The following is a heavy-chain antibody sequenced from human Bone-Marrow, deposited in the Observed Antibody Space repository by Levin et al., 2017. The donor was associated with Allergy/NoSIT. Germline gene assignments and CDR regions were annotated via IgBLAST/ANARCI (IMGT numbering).Heavy chain of an antibody. CDR1: GFTFDDYG. D-gene: IGHD3-22*01. Sequence: GGSLRLSCAASGFTFDDYGMSWVRQAPGKGLEWVSGINWNGGSTGYADSVKGRFTISRDNAKNSLYLQMNSLRAEDTALYYCASYYYDSSGYYAHDAFDIWGQGTMVTVSS. J-gene: IGHJ3*02. CDR3: ASYYYDSSGYYAHDAFDI. CDR2: INWNGGST. V-gene: IGHV3-20*04.